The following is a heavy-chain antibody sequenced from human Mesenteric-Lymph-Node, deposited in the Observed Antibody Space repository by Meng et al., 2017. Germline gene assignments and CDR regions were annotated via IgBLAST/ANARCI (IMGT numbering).Heavy chain of an antibody. CDR3: AKDRPAGGSGYDYDY. J-gene: IGHJ4*02. V-gene: IGHV3-23*01. Sequence: GESLKISCATSGFTFTNYAMTWVRQAPGKGLEWVATVSGSGDRTYYADSLKGRFTISRDNPKSTLYLQMNSLRAEDTAVYYCAKDRPAGGSGYDYDYWGQGMLVTVSS. CDR1: GFTFTNYA. CDR2: VSGSGDRT. D-gene: IGHD5-12*01.